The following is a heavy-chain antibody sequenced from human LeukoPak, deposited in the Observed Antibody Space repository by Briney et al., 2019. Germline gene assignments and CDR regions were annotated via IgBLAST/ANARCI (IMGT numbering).Heavy chain of an antibody. CDR2: FSGVSSSI. D-gene: IGHD3-10*01. CDR3: ARSPGGGTFRHFDY. V-gene: IGHV3-23*01. Sequence: GGSLRLSCAASGFTFRSYAMNWVRQAPGKGLEWVSSFSGVSSSIYYAPSVKGRFTISRDNSKNTLYLQMDSLRADDTAVYYCARSPGGGTFRHFDYWGQGSLVSVSS. CDR1: GFTFRSYA. J-gene: IGHJ4*02.